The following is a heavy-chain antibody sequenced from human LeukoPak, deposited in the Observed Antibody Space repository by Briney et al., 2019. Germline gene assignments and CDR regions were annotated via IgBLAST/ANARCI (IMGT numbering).Heavy chain of an antibody. V-gene: IGHV3-23*01. CDR2: ISSSGGT. D-gene: IGHD2-21*02. Sequence: GGSLRLSCAASGFSFSSYVMSWVRQVPGKGLEWVSSISSSGGTYYADSVKGRFTISRDNSKNTLYLQMNSLRAEDTAVYYCAKDPPHIVVVTASKNYFDYWGQGTLVTVSS. J-gene: IGHJ4*02. CDR3: AKDPPHIVVVTASKNYFDY. CDR1: GFSFSSYV.